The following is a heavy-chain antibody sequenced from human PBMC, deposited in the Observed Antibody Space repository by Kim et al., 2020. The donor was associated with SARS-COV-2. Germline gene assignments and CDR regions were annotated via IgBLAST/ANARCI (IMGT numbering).Heavy chain of an antibody. Sequence: GGSLRLSCAASGFSFSSYWMYWVRQAPGKGLVWVSRINGDGSSTRYADSVKGRFTISRDNAKNTVYLQMNSLRAEDTAVYYCARVDSSGWEGVDYWGQGT. D-gene: IGHD6-19*01. CDR2: INGDGSST. V-gene: IGHV3-74*01. J-gene: IGHJ4*02. CDR3: ARVDSSGWEGVDY. CDR1: GFSFSSYW.